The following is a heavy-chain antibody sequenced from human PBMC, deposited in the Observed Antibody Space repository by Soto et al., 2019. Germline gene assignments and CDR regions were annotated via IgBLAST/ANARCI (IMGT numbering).Heavy chain of an antibody. J-gene: IGHJ3*02. CDR3: TKWIQENDAFDI. Sequence: EVQLVESGGGLVKPGGSLRLSCAASGFTFSNAWMNWVRQAPGKGLEWVGRIKSKTDGGTTDYAAPVKGRFTISRDDSKNTLYLQMKSLKSGDAAVYYCTKWIQENDAFDIWGQGTMVTVSS. D-gene: IGHD5-18*01. CDR2: IKSKTDGGTT. CDR1: GFTFSNAW. V-gene: IGHV3-15*07.